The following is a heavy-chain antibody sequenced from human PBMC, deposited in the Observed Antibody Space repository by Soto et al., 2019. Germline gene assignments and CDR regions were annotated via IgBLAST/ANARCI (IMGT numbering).Heavy chain of an antibody. D-gene: IGHD6-13*01. CDR3: ARRGTARYYYYGMDV. V-gene: IGHV4-61*01. CDR2: IYYSGST. Sequence: SDTLSLTCTVSGGSVSSGSYYWSWIRQPPGKGLEWIGYIYYSGSTNYNPSLKSRVTISVDTSKNQFSLKLSSVTAADTAVYYCARRGTARYYYYGMDVWGQGTTVTVSS. J-gene: IGHJ6*02. CDR1: GGSVSSGSYY.